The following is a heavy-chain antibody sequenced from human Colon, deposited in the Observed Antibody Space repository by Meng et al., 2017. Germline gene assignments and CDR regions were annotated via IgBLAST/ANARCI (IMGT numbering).Heavy chain of an antibody. D-gene: IGHD1-26*01. V-gene: IGHV4-61*01. CDR1: GGSVSSGSHY. Sequence: VRVRESGPGLVRPSETLSLPCNVSGGSVSSGSHYWSWIRQPPGKGLEFIAYVDYYWNINYNPSLNSRATVSIDTSKTQFSLKVTSVTAADTAVYYCAVGPWELDYWGQGILVTVSS. J-gene: IGHJ4*02. CDR3: AVGPWELDY. CDR2: VDYYWNI.